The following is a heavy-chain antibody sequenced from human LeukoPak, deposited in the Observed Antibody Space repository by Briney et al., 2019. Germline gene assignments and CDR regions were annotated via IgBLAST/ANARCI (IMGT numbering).Heavy chain of an antibody. Sequence: PSETLSLTCTVPGGSISSYYWGWIRQPRGRGLEWIGYIYYSGSTNYNPSLKSRVTISVDTSKNQFSLKLSSVTAADTAVYYCARAGMVGATHHFDYWGQGTLVTVSS. CDR3: ARAGMVGATHHFDY. D-gene: IGHD1-26*01. V-gene: IGHV4-59*01. CDR2: IYYSGST. CDR1: GGSISSYY. J-gene: IGHJ4*02.